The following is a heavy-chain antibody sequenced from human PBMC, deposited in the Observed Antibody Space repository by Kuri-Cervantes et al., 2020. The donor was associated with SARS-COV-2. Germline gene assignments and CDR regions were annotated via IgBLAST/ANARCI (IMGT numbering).Heavy chain of an antibody. D-gene: IGHD3-3*01. V-gene: IGHV3-7*01. Sequence: GGSLRLSCAASGFTFSSYWMSWVRQAPGKGLEWVANIKQDGSEKYYVDSVKGRFTISRDNAKNSLYLQMNSLRAEDTAVYYCATPYYDFWSGYFGSFDYWGQGNLVNVSS. J-gene: IGHJ4*02. CDR2: IKQDGSEK. CDR1: GFTFSSYW. CDR3: ATPYYDFWSGYFGSFDY.